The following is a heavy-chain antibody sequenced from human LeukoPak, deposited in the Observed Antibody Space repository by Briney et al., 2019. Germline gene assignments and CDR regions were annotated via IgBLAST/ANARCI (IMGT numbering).Heavy chain of an antibody. D-gene: IGHD3-16*01. Sequence: PGGSLRLSCAASGFTFSSYAMTWVRQAPGKGLEWVSSLIGSGSNTYYADSVKGRFTISRDNSKNTLFLQMNSLGAEDTAIYYCAKGVLRTGGDYWGQGTLVTVSS. CDR2: LIGSGSNT. J-gene: IGHJ4*02. V-gene: IGHV3-23*01. CDR1: GFTFSSYA. CDR3: AKGVLRTGGDY.